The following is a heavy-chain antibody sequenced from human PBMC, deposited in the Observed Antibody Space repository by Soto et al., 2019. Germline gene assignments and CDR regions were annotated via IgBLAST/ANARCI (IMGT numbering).Heavy chain of an antibody. CDR3: SRAPYDSSGL. J-gene: IGHJ4*02. CDR1: GFTFSSYW. V-gene: IGHV3-74*01. CDR2: IKMDGSIT. D-gene: IGHD3-22*01. Sequence: GGSLRLSCAASGFTFSSYWMHWVRQAPGKGLVWVSHIKMDGSITNYADSVRGRFTISRDNAKNTLYLQMNSLRAEDTAVYYCSRAPYDSSGLWGQGXLVTVSS.